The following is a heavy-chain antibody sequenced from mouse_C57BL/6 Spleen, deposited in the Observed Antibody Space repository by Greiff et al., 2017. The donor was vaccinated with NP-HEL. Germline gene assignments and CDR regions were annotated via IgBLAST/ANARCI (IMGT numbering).Heavy chain of an antibody. CDR2: INPNNGGT. D-gene: IGHD3-3*01. V-gene: IGHV1-18*01. Sequence: VQLQQSGPELVKPGASVKISCKASGYSFTGYYMDWVKQSHGKSLEWIGDINPNNGGTIYNQKFKGKATLTVDKSSSTAYMELRSLTSEDTAVYYCARGRGLDYYAMDYWGQGTSVTVSS. CDR3: ARGRGLDYYAMDY. CDR1: GYSFTGYY. J-gene: IGHJ4*01.